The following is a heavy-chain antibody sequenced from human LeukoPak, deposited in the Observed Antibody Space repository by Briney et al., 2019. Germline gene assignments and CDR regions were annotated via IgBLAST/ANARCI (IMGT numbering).Heavy chain of an antibody. CDR2: ISYDGSKK. CDR3: AKKGSGQWLDY. CDR1: GFIFSSFG. Sequence: GGSLRLSCEGSGFIFSSFGMNWVRQAPGKGLEWVTLISYDGSKKYYADSVKGRFTISRDDSKNTVYLQMDSLRDEDTAVYYCAKKGSGQWLDYWGQGTLVTVSS. V-gene: IGHV3-30*18. J-gene: IGHJ4*02. D-gene: IGHD6-19*01.